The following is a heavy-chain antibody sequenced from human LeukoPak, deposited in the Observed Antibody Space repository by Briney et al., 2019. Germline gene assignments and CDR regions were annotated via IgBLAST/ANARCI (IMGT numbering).Heavy chain of an antibody. V-gene: IGHV5-51*01. J-gene: IGHJ6*03. CDR1: GYSFTSYW. Sequence: GESLKISCKGSGYSFTSYWIGWVRQMPGKGLEWMGIIYPGDSDTRYSPSFQGQVTISADKSISTAYLQWSSLKASDTAMYYCARHGRDGWDYYYMDVWGKGTTVTVSS. CDR3: ARHGRDGWDYYYMDV. CDR2: IYPGDSDT. D-gene: IGHD5-24*01.